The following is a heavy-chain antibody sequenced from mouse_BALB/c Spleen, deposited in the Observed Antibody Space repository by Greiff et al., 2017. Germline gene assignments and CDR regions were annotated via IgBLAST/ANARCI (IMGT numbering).Heavy chain of an antibody. D-gene: IGHD2-4*01. CDR1: GFTFSSYA. CDR3: AREIYYDYDSRPYAMDY. CDR2: ISSGGSYT. J-gene: IGHJ4*01. V-gene: IGHV5-9-4*01. Sequence: EVQLVESGGGLVKPGGSLKLSCAASGFTFSSYAMSWVRQSPEKRLEWVAEISSGGSYTYYPDTVTGRFTISRDNAKNTLYLEMSSLRSEDTAMYYCAREIYYDYDSRPYAMDYWGQGTSVTVSS.